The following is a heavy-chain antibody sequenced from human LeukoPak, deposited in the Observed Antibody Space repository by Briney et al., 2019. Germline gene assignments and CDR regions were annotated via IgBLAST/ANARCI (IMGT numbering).Heavy chain of an antibody. CDR1: RFTFSSYA. D-gene: IGHD3-10*01. CDR3: ARDDYFGSGSYREGGYNWLDP. Sequence: PGGSLRLSCAASRFTFSSYAMSWVRQAPGKGLEWVSAISGSGGRTHSADSVKGRFTISRDNAKNSLYLQMNSLRAEDTAVYYCARDDYFGSGSYREGGYNWLDPWGQGTLVTVSS. CDR2: ISGSGGRT. J-gene: IGHJ5*02. V-gene: IGHV3-23*01.